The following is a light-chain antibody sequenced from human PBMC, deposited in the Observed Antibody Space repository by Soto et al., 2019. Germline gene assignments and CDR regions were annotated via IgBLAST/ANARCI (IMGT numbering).Light chain of an antibody. J-gene: IGKJ4*01. V-gene: IGKV3-15*01. CDR3: QQYDNWPSLT. Sequence: EIVMTQSPATLSVSPGERATLACRASQSVSSNLAWYQQTPGQAPRLLIYGVSTRATGIPARFSGSGYGTEFTLTISSLQSEDIEVYHCQQYDNWPSLTFGGGTKVEIK. CDR1: QSVSSN. CDR2: GVS.